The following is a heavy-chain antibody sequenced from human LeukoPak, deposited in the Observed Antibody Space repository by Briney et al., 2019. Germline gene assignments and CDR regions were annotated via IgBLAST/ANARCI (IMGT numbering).Heavy chain of an antibody. V-gene: IGHV3-48*04. CDR3: ARVSGNNWFDP. CDR1: GFTFSSYS. CDR2: ISSSGSTI. Sequence: GGSLRLSCAASGFTFSSYSMNWVRQAPGKGLEWVSYISSSGSTIYYADSVKGRFTISRDNAKNSLYLQMNSLRAEDTAVYYCARVSGNNWFDPWGQGTLVTVSS. J-gene: IGHJ5*02. D-gene: IGHD2-15*01.